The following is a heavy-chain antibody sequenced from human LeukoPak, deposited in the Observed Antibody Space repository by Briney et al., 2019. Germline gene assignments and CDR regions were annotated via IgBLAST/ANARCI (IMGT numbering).Heavy chain of an antibody. D-gene: IGHD3-9*01. V-gene: IGHV3-30*02. CDR3: AKDLMYYDILTGVTVGYFDY. Sequence: GGSLRLSCAASGFTLSTYGMHWVRQAPGKGLEWVAFIRYDGSNKYYTDSVKGRFTISRDNSKNTLYLQMNSLRAEDTAVYYCAKDLMYYDILTGVTVGYFDYWGQGTLVTVSS. J-gene: IGHJ4*02. CDR2: IRYDGSNK. CDR1: GFTLSTYG.